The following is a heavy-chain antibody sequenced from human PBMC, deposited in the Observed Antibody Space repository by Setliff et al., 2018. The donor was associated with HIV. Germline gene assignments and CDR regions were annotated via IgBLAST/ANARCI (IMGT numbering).Heavy chain of an antibody. CDR1: GYTFTDFY. CDR2: VDPEDGET. V-gene: IGHV1-69-2*01. Sequence: ASVKVSCKASGYTFTDFYMHWVQQAPGKGLEWMGRVDPEDGETIYAEKFQGRVTITADTSTDTAYMELSSLRSEDTAVYYCATVEWEPADYWGQGTLVTVSS. D-gene: IGHD1-26*01. CDR3: ATVEWEPADY. J-gene: IGHJ4*02.